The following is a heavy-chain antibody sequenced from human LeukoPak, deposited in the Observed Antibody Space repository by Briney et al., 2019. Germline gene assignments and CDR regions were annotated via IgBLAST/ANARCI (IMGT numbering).Heavy chain of an antibody. CDR1: GGSISSSSYY. D-gene: IGHD3-9*01. J-gene: IGHJ4*02. CDR2: IYYSGST. V-gene: IGHV4-39*07. CDR3: AVGGYDILTGYKLDY. Sequence: SETLSLTCTVSGGSISSSSYYWGWIRQPPGKGLEWIGSIYYSGSTYYNPSLKSRVTISVDTSKNQFSLKLSSVTAAETAVYYCAVGGYDILTGYKLDYWGQGTLVTVSS.